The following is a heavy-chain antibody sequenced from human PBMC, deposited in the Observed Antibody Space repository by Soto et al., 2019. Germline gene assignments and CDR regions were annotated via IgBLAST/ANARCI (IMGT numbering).Heavy chain of an antibody. D-gene: IGHD1-7*01. V-gene: IGHV4-61*01. CDR1: GGSVSSGSYY. CDR3: ARDRRVRTYYYYGMDV. CDR2: IYYSGST. J-gene: IGHJ6*02. Sequence: PSETLSLTCTVSGGSVSSGSYYWSWIRQPPGKGLEWIGYIYYSGSTNYNPSLKSRVTISVGTSKNQFSLKLSSVTAADTAVYYCARDRRVRTYYYYGMDVWGQGTTVTVSS.